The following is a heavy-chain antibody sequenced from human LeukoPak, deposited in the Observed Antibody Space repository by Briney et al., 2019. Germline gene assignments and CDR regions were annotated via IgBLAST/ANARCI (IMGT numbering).Heavy chain of an antibody. CDR3: ASPTTMTTAIEY. CDR1: GGSFSSYY. Sequence: SETLSLTCAVYGGSFSSYYWGWIRQPPGKGLEWIGSIYYSGSTYYNPSLKSRVTISVDTSKNQFSLNLGSVTAADTAVYYCASPTTMTTAIEYWGQGTLVTVSS. D-gene: IGHD4-17*01. V-gene: IGHV4-39*01. CDR2: IYYSGST. J-gene: IGHJ4*02.